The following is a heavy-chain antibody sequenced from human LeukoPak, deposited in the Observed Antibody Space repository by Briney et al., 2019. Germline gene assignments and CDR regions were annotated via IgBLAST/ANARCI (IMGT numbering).Heavy chain of an antibody. D-gene: IGHD3-22*01. V-gene: IGHV4-59*08. CDR1: GASISSYY. CDR3: ARQAYYYDNSGAYWYFDL. J-gene: IGHJ2*01. CDR2: IYYSGSS. Sequence: SETLSLTCTVSGASISSYYWSWIRQPPGKGLEGIGYIYYSGSSNYNPSLKSRVTISVDTSKNQFSLKLSSVTAADTAVYYCARQAYYYDNSGAYWYFDLWGRGTLVTVSS.